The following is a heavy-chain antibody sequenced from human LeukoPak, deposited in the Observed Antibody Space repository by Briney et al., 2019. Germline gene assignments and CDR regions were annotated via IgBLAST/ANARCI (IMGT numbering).Heavy chain of an antibody. CDR2: ISGSGGST. CDR3: AKDLTRRYFDWLLTGYFDY. CDR1: GFTFSNFW. V-gene: IGHV3-23*01. J-gene: IGHJ4*02. D-gene: IGHD3-9*01. Sequence: QPGGSLRLSCAASGFTFSNFWMSWVRQAPGKGLEWVSAISGSGGSTYYADSVKGRFAISRDNSKNTLYLQMNSLRAEDTAVYYCAKDLTRRYFDWLLTGYFDYWGQGTLVTVSS.